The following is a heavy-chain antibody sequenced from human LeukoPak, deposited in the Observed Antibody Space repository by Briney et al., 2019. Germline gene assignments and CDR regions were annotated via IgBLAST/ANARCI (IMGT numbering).Heavy chain of an antibody. D-gene: IGHD2-15*01. CDR1: GFTFSNAW. V-gene: IGHV3-15*01. CDR2: IRSKTEGGTT. CDR3: RSGSGQGAFDY. Sequence: GGARRLSWAASGFTFSNAWMNWVRQAPGKGLEWFGLIRSKTEGGTTDYAAPVKGRFTISRDDLENRFYLQMNSLTTEDTAVSYRRSGSGQGAFDYWGQGTLVTVSS. J-gene: IGHJ4*02.